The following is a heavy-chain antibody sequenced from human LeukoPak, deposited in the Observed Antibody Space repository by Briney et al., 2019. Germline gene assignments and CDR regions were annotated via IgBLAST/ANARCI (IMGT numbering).Heavy chain of an antibody. Sequence: SETLSLTCAVYGGSFSGYYWSWIRQPPGKGLEWIGEINHSGSTNYNPSLKSRVTISVDTSKNQFSLKLSSVTAADTAVYYCARISLRLGESSLPLDYWGQGTLVTVSS. V-gene: IGHV4-34*01. J-gene: IGHJ4*02. CDR2: INHSGST. CDR1: GGSFSGYY. CDR3: ARISLRLGESSLPLDY. D-gene: IGHD3-16*02.